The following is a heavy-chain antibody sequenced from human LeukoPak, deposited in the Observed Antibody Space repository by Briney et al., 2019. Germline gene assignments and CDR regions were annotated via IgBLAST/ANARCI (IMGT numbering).Heavy chain of an antibody. Sequence: SQTLSLTCTVSGGSVSSGDYYWSWIRQPPGKGLEWIGYIYYSGSTYYNPSLKSRVTISVDTSKNQFSLKLSSVTAADTAVYYCATYYYDSSGYSYYFDYWGQGTLVTVSS. CDR1: GGSVSSGDYY. V-gene: IGHV4-30-4*01. CDR2: IYYSGST. J-gene: IGHJ4*02. D-gene: IGHD3-22*01. CDR3: ATYYYDSSGYSYYFDY.